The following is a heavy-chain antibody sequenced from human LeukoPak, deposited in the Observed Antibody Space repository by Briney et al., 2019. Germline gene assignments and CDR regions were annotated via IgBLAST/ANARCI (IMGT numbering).Heavy chain of an antibody. CDR1: GFTFSSYA. Sequence: GSLRLSCEASGFTFSSYAMSWVRQPPGKGLEWIGEINHSGSTNYNPSLKSRVTISVDTSKNQFSLKLSSVTAADTAVYYCATIAVAGTPLDYWGQGTLVTVSS. D-gene: IGHD6-19*01. V-gene: IGHV4-34*08. CDR3: ATIAVAGTPLDY. CDR2: INHSGST. J-gene: IGHJ4*02.